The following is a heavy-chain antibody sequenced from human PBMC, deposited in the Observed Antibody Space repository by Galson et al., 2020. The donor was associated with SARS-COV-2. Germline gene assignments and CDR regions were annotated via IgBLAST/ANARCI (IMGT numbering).Heavy chain of an antibody. CDR1: GGSISSSSYY. D-gene: IGHD1-1*01. CDR2: IYYSGST. J-gene: IGHJ4*02. V-gene: IGHV4-39*01. CDR3: ARHSGLERRGYFDY. Sequence: ETSETLSLTCTVSGGSISSSSYYWGWIRQPPGKGLEWIGSIYYSGSTYYNPSLKSRVTISVDTSKNQFSLKLSFVTAADTAVYYCARHSGLERRGYFDYWGQGTLVTVSA.